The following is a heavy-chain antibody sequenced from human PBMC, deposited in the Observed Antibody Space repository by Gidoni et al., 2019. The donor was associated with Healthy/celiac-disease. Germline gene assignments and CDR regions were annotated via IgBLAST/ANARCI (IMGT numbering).Heavy chain of an antibody. CDR1: GGTFSSYA. J-gene: IGHJ4*02. CDR2: VVPIFGTA. Sequence: QVQLVQSAAEGQKPGPSGKVSCKAPGGTFSSYAISWVRQAPGQGLEWLGGVVPIFGTANYAQKFQGRVTITADESTSTAYMELSSLRSEDTAVYYCATHPRSSPWFYWGQGTLVTVSS. D-gene: IGHD6-13*01. CDR3: ATHPRSSPWFY. V-gene: IGHV1-69*01.